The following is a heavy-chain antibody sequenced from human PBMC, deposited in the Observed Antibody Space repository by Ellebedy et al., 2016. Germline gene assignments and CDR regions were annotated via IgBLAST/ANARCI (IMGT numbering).Heavy chain of an antibody. CDR2: INAGNGNT. CDR1: GYTFTSYA. Sequence: ASVKVSCKASGYTFTSYAMHWVRQAPGQRLEWMGWINAGNGNTKYSQKFQGRVTITRDTSASTAYMELRSLRSDDTAVYYCARLGYYYDSSGYSLQVFDYWGQGTLVTVSS. J-gene: IGHJ4*02. D-gene: IGHD3-22*01. CDR3: ARLGYYYDSSGYSLQVFDY. V-gene: IGHV1-3*01.